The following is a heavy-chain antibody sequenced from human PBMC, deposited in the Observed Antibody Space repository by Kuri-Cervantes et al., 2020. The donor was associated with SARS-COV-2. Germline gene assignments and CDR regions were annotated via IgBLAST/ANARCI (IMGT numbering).Heavy chain of an antibody. CDR2: IYYSGST. D-gene: IGHD3-22*01. CDR1: GGSISSHY. J-gene: IGHJ6*03. V-gene: IGHV4-59*11. CDR3: ARECHRPPSRRNYYDSSGYYFYYYYYMDV. Sequence: SETLSLTCTVSGGSISSHYWSWIRQPPGKGLEWIGYIYYSGSTNYNPSLKSRVTMSVDTSKNQFSLKLSSVTAADTAVYYCARECHRPPSRRNYYDSSGYYFYYYYYMDVWGKGTSVTVSS.